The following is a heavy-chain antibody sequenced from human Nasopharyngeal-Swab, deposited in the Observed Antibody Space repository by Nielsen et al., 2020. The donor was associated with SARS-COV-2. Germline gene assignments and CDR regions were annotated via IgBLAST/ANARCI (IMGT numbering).Heavy chain of an antibody. Sequence: GESLKISCAASGFTFSSYGMHWVRQAPGKGLEWVAVISYDGSNKYYADSVKGRFTISRDNSKNTLYLQMSSLRAEDTAVYYCAKQWLLGGHIDYWAREPWSPSPQ. CDR2: ISYDGSNK. CDR3: AKQWLLGGHIDY. J-gene: IGHJ4*02. D-gene: IGHD3-22*01. V-gene: IGHV3-30*18. CDR1: GFTFSSYG.